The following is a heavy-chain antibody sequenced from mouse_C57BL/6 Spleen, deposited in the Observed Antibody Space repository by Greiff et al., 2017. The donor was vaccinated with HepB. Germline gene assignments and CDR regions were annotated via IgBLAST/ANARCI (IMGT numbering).Heavy chain of an antibody. CDR2: IDPENGDT. J-gene: IGHJ3*01. Sequence: EVKLVESGAELVRPGASVKLSCTASGFNIKDDYMHWVKQRPEQGLEWIGWIDPENGDTEYASKFQGKATITADTSSNTAYLQLSSLTSEDTAVYYCTDPMRFAYWGQGNLVTVSA. CDR3: TDPMRFAY. CDR1: GFNIKDDY. V-gene: IGHV14-4*01.